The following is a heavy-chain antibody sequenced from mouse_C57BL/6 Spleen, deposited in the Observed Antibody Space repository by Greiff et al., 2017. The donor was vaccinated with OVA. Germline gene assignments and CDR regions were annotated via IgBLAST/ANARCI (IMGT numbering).Heavy chain of an antibody. CDR3: ARDYYYGSSGYFDY. CDR1: GYAFSSYW. D-gene: IGHD1-1*01. V-gene: IGHV1-80*01. J-gene: IGHJ2*01. CDR2: IYPGDGDT. Sequence: QVQLQQSGAELVKPGASVKISCKASGYAFSSYWMNWVKQRPGKGLEWIGQIYPGDGDTNYNGKFKGKATLTADKSSSTAYMQLSSLTSEDSAVYFCARDYYYGSSGYFDYWGQGTTLTVSS.